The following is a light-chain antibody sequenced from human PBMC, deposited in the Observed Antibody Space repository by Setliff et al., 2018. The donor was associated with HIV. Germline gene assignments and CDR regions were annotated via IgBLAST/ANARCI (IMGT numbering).Light chain of an antibody. J-gene: IGLJ3*02. CDR3: TSYTSSSTLV. CDR2: DVT. CDR1: SNDIDRYNR. Sequence: HSVLTQPPSVSGSPGQSVTISCTGTSNDIDRYNRVSWYQQPPGTAPKLIIYDVTNRPSGVPDRFSGSKSGNTASLTISGLQAEDEADYYCTSYTSSSTLVFGGGTKVTV. V-gene: IGLV2-18*02.